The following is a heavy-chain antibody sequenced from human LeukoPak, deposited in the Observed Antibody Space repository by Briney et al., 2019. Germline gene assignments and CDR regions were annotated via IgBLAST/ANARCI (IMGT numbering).Heavy chain of an antibody. Sequence: PGGSLRLSCAASGFTFSASGMHWVRQAPGKGLERVAVISHDGSNKYYADSVKGRFTISRDNSKNTLYLQMDTLRAEDTAVYYCAKGYAATYYYYYGVDVWGQGTTVTVSS. J-gene: IGHJ6*02. CDR3: AKGYAATYYYYYGVDV. D-gene: IGHD2-15*01. CDR2: ISHDGSNK. V-gene: IGHV3-30*18. CDR1: GFTFSASG.